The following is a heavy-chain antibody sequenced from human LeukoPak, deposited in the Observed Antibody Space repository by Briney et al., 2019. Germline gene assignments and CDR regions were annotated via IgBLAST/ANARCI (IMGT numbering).Heavy chain of an antibody. J-gene: IGHJ3*02. V-gene: IGHV3-48*02. CDR1: GFTFYSCS. CDR3: ARYWSDGVDAFDI. D-gene: IGHD3-3*01. Sequence: GGSLRLSCAASGFTFYSCSMSWVRQAPGKGLEWVSYISSSSSTIYYADSVKGRFTISRDNAKNSLYLQMNSLRDEDTAVYYCARYWSDGVDAFDIWGQGTMVTVSA. CDR2: ISSSSSTI.